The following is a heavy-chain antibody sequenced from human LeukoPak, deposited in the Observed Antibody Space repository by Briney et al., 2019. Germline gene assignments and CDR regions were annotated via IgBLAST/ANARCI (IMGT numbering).Heavy chain of an antibody. CDR3: ARVGLLEWL. Sequence: SETLSLTCTVSGGSISSGSYYWSWIRQPAGKGLEWIGRIYTSGSTIYNPSLKSRVTISVDTSKNQFSLKLSSVTAADTAVYYCARVGLLEWLWGQGTLVTVSS. CDR1: GGSISSGSYY. D-gene: IGHD3-3*01. J-gene: IGHJ4*02. CDR2: IYTSGST. V-gene: IGHV4-61*02.